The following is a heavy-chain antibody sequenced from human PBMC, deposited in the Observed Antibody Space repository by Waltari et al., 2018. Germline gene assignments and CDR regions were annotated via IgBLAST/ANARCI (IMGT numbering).Heavy chain of an antibody. CDR3: VTSWNDVDY. CDR2: IKQDGSQK. V-gene: IGHV3-7*01. D-gene: IGHD1-1*01. J-gene: IGHJ4*02. Sequence: EEQLVESGGGLVQHGGSLGLSCGAPGCTLSSYWEHWVRQAPGKGLEWVANIKQDGSQKDYVDSVKGRFTISRDNAKNSLYLQMNSLRAEDTAVYYCVTSWNDVDYWGQGTLVTVSS. CDR1: GCTLSSYW.